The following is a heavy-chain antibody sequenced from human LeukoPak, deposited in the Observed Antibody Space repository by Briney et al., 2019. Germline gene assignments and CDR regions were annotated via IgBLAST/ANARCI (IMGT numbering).Heavy chain of an antibody. V-gene: IGHV3-23*01. D-gene: IGHD2-15*01. Sequence: QPGGSLRLSCAASGFTFSSYAMSWVRQAPGKGLEWVSAISGSGGSTYYADSVKGRFTISRDNSKNTLYLQMNSLRAEDTAVYYCAKDSRVVGYCSGGSCYSSRDYWGQGTLVTVSS. CDR1: GFTFSSYA. J-gene: IGHJ4*02. CDR3: AKDSRVVGYCSGGSCYSSRDY. CDR2: ISGSGGST.